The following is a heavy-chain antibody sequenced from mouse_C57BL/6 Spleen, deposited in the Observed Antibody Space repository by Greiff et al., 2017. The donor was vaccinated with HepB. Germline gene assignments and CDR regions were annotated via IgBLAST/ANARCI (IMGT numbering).Heavy chain of an antibody. CDR1: GYAFSSYW. V-gene: IGHV1-80*01. CDR2: IYPGDGDT. Sequence: VKLMESGAELVKPGASVKISCKASGYAFSSYWMNWVKQRPGKGLEWIGQIYPGDGDTNYNGKFKGKATLTADKSSSTAYMQLSSLTSEDSAVYFCAKEGYDSPYYFDYWGQGTTLTVSS. J-gene: IGHJ2*01. CDR3: AKEGYDSPYYFDY. D-gene: IGHD2-4*01.